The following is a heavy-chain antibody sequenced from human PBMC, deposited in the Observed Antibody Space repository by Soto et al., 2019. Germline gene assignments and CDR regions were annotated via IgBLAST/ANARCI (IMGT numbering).Heavy chain of an antibody. CDR2: INAGNGNT. CDR3: ARVRLGDSYDSSGDLDS. Sequence: ASVKVSCKASGYTFTSYAMHWVRQAPGQRLEWMGWINAGNGNTKYSQKFQGRVTITRDTSASTAYMELSSLRSEDTAVYYCARVRLGDSYDSSGDLDSWRQGPLVTVSS. J-gene: IGHJ4*02. D-gene: IGHD3-22*01. V-gene: IGHV1-3*01. CDR1: GYTFTSYA.